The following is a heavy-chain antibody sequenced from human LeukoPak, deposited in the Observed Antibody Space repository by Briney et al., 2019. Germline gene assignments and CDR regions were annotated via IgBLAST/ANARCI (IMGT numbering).Heavy chain of an antibody. CDR1: GYTLIGYY. Sequence: VAAVKDSCKASGYTLIGYYMHWVRPAPGQGPEGMGWINPNSGDKKYARKFQGRVTMTRDTSISTVYMEMNRLRYDDTAVYYCARDRYTYGEIDNWGQGSQVTVSS. CDR2: INPNSGDK. CDR3: ARDRYTYGEIDN. V-gene: IGHV1-2*02. J-gene: IGHJ4*02. D-gene: IGHD1-1*01.